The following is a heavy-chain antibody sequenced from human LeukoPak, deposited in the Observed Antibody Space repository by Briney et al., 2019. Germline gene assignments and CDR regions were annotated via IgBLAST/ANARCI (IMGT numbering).Heavy chain of an antibody. CDR1: GFTFADYA. CDR3: ARIGYSSSSLDY. D-gene: IGHD6-6*01. Sequence: GGSRSLSCAASGFTFADYAMYWFRQAPGKGLEWVANIKEDGSVKYYVDSVKGRFTISRDNAKNSVYLQMISLRAEDTAVYYCARIGYSSSSLDYWGQGTLVTVST. V-gene: IGHV3-7*01. J-gene: IGHJ4*02. CDR2: IKEDGSVK.